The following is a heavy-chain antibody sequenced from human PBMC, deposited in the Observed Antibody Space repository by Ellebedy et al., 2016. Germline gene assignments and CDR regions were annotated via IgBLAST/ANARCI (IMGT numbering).Heavy chain of an antibody. V-gene: IGHV3-23*01. J-gene: IGHJ4*02. CDR1: GFSFNTFF. Sequence: GESLKISCGASGFSFNTFFMGWVRQAPGKGLEWVSTISGDGRTTYFADSVKGRFSISRDNVKNILFLQMNNLRADDTAVYYCRQGHYADYWGQGTLVTVSS. CDR2: ISGDGRTT. CDR3: RQGHYADY.